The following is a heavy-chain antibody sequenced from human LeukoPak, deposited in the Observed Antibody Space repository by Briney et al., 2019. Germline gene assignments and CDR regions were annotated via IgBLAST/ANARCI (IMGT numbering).Heavy chain of an antibody. CDR3: ARQFMRSHLDY. V-gene: IGHV4-39*01. CDR1: GGSISSSSYY. CDR2: IYYSGST. J-gene: IGHJ4*02. Sequence: SETLSLTCTVSGGSISSSSYYWGWIRQPPGKGLEWIGSIYYSGSTYYNPSLKSRVTISVDTSKNQFSLKLSSVTAADTAVYYCARQFMRSHLDYWGQETLVTVSS. D-gene: IGHD3-16*01.